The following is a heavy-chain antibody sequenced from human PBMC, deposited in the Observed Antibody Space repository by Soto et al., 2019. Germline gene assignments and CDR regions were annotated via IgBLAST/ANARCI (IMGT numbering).Heavy chain of an antibody. CDR2: TWYDGSDK. CDR3: SKALSSSFDAFDF. J-gene: IGHJ3*01. V-gene: IGHV3-33*06. D-gene: IGHD6-13*01. Sequence: QPGGSLRLSCAASGFTFSRYGMHWVRQAPGKGLEWVAVTWYDGSDKYYADSVKGRFTISRDNSKKTLYLQMSSLRAEDTAVYYCSKALSSSFDAFDFWGQGTMVTVSS. CDR1: GFTFSRYG.